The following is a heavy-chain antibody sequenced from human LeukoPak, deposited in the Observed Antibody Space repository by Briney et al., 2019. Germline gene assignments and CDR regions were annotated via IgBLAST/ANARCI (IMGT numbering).Heavy chain of an antibody. J-gene: IGHJ6*03. Sequence: GGSLRLSCAASGFTFSSYSMNWVRQAPGKGLEWVSSISSSSSYIYYADSVKGRFTISRDNAKNSLYLQMNSLRAEDTAVYYCARDTYCSSTSCYYYYYMDVWGKGTSVTVSS. CDR2: ISSSSSYI. D-gene: IGHD2-2*01. CDR3: ARDTYCSSTSCYYYYYMDV. CDR1: GFTFSSYS. V-gene: IGHV3-21*01.